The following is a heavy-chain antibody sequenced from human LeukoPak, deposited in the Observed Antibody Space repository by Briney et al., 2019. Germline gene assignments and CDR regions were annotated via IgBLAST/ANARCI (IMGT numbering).Heavy chain of an antibody. CDR3: ARAIAAAGTKPVYPCDY. CDR1: GYTFTGYY. Sequence: ASVKVSCKASGYTFTGYYMHWVRQAPGQGLEWMGWINPNSGGTNYAQKLQGRVTMTRDTSISTAYMELSRLRSDDTAVYYCARAIAAAGTKPVYPCDYWGQGTLVTVSS. D-gene: IGHD6-13*01. CDR2: INPNSGGT. J-gene: IGHJ4*02. V-gene: IGHV1-2*02.